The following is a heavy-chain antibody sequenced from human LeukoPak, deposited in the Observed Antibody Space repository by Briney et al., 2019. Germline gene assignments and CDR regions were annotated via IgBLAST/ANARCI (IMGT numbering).Heavy chain of an antibody. J-gene: IGHJ2*01. CDR3: ARGKWELLSHYWCFDL. CDR1: GDSVSTNSAA. D-gene: IGHD1-26*01. CDR2: TYYRSKWYN. V-gene: IGHV6-1*01. Sequence: SQTLSLTCAISGDSVSTNSAAWNWVRHSPSRGLEWLGRTYYRSKWYNDYAVSVKSRITINPDTSKNQFSLQLNSVTPEDTAVYYCARGKWELLSHYWCFDLWGRGTLVTVSS.